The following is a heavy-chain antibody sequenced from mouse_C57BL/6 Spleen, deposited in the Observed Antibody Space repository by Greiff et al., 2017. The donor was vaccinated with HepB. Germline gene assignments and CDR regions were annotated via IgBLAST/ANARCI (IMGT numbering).Heavy chain of an antibody. J-gene: IGHJ4*01. V-gene: IGHV1-82*01. CDR2: IYPGDGDT. CDR3: AGGAMDY. Sequence: VQLQQSGPELVKPGASVKISCKASGYAFSSSWMNWVKQRPGKGLEWIGRIYPGDGDTNYNGKFKGKATLTEDKSSSTAYMQLSSLTSEDSAVYFCAGGAMDYWGQGTSVTVSS. CDR1: GYAFSSSW.